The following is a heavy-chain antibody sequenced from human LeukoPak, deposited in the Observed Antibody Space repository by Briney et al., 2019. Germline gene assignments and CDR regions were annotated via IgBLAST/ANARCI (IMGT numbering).Heavy chain of an antibody. CDR1: GYTFTGYY. CDR3: ARIEGDYYGSGSEFDY. CDR2: IKPNSGGT. J-gene: IGHJ4*02. Sequence: GASVKVSCKASGYTFTGYYMHWVRQAPGQGLEWMGWIKPNSGGTNYAQKFQGRVTMTRDTSISTAYMELSRLRSDDTAVYYCARIEGDYYGSGSEFDYWGQGTLVTVSS. V-gene: IGHV1-2*02. D-gene: IGHD3-10*01.